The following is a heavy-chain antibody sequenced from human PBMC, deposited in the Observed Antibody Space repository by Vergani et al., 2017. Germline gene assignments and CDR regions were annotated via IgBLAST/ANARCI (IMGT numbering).Heavy chain of an antibody. V-gene: IGHV4-61*02. D-gene: IGHD2-21*01. CDR3: VRVLHTSYILGAFDI. Sequence: QVQLQESGPGLVKPSQTLSLTCTVSGGSISRGSYYWSWLRQPAGKGLEWIGRIYTSGSTNYNPSLKSRVTMSVDTSKNQFSLKLSSVTAADTAVYYCVRVLHTSYILGAFDIWGQGIKVTVSS. J-gene: IGHJ3*02. CDR2: IYTSGST. CDR1: GGSISRGSYY.